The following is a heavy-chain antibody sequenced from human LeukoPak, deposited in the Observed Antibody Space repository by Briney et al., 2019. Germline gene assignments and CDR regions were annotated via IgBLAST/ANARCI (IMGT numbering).Heavy chain of an antibody. J-gene: IGHJ4*02. V-gene: IGHV3-21*04. CDR3: ARDYDYGDYPGY. D-gene: IGHD4-17*01. CDR1: GFAVSSNY. Sequence: GSLRLSCAASGFAVSSNYMNWVRQAPGKGLEWVSSISSSSSYIYYADSVKGRFTISRDNAKNSLYLQMNSLRAEDTALYYCARDYDYGDYPGYWGQGTLVTVSS. CDR2: ISSSSSYI.